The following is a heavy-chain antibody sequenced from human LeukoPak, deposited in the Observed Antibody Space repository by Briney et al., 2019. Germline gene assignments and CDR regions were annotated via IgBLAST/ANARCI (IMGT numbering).Heavy chain of an antibody. J-gene: IGHJ5*02. V-gene: IGHV3-23*01. CDR2: ISGSGGST. CDR1: GFTFSSYA. Sequence: PGGSLRLSCAASGFTFSSYAMSWVRQAPGKGLEWVSAISGSGGSTYYADSVKGRFTISRDNSKNTLYLQMNSLRAEDTAVYYCAKDRLRITMVRGVIGINWFDPWGQGTLVTVSS. CDR3: AKDRLRITMVRGVIGINWFDP. D-gene: IGHD3-10*01.